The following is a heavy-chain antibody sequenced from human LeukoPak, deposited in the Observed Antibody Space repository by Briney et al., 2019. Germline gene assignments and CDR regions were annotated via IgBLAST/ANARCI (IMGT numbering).Heavy chain of an antibody. J-gene: IGHJ4*02. CDR2: IYTSGST. Sequence: PSETLSLTCTVSGGSISGYSWSWIRQPAGKGLEWIGRIYTSGSTNYNPSLKSRVTMSVDTSKNQFSLKLSSVTAADTAVYFCARTPIYYYDNSGYYNWGQGTLVTVSS. CDR3: ARTPIYYYDNSGYYN. D-gene: IGHD3-22*01. CDR1: GGSISGYS. V-gene: IGHV4-4*07.